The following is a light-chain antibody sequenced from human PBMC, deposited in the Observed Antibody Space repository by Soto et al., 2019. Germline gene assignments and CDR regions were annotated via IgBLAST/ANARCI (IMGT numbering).Light chain of an antibody. J-gene: IGKJ1*01. Sequence: EIVLTQSPATLSLSPGERATLSCRASQSVISYLAWYQQKPGQAPRLLIYDASNRATGIPARFSGSGSGTDFTLTTSSLEPDDFAVYYCQQRSNWPWTFGQGTKVEIK. CDR1: QSVISY. CDR3: QQRSNWPWT. CDR2: DAS. V-gene: IGKV3-11*01.